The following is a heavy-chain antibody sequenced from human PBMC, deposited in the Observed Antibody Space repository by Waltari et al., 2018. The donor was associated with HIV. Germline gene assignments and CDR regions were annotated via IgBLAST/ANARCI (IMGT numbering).Heavy chain of an antibody. V-gene: IGHV1-8*01. D-gene: IGHD2-15*01. CDR3: ARGVRYWFGGSWYVAWFDP. J-gene: IGHJ5*02. CDR1: GYSFTSYD. CDR2: MNPKCGKT. Sequence: QVQLVQSGAEVKKPGASVKVSCKASGYSFTSYDINWVRQATGQGLEWMGCMNPKCGKTGDAQKCQGRATMTRNTSISTAYMDLSSLSSEDTAVYYCARGVRYWFGGSWYVAWFDPWGQGTLVTVSS.